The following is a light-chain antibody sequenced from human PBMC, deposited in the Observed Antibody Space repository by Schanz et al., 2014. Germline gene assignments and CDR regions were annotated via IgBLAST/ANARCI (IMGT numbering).Light chain of an antibody. Sequence: QSALTQPASVSGSPGQSITISCTATSRDIGSYNLVSWYQQHPGKAPKLIIYEGNKRPIGVSTRFSGSKSGNTASLTISGLQAEDEADFYCCSYADTSTLVVFGGGTKLTVL. CDR3: CSYADTSTLVV. J-gene: IGLJ2*01. CDR2: EGN. CDR1: SRDIGSYNL. V-gene: IGLV2-23*01.